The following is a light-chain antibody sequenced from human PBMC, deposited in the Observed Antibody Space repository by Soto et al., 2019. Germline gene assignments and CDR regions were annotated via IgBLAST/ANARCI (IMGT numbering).Light chain of an antibody. Sequence: EIVMTQSPATLSVSPGERATLSCRASQSVNNNLAWYQQKPGQTPRLLISGASTRAAAIPARFSGSGSGTEFTLTISSLQSEDFAFYYCQQYKNWPLTFGGGTKVEIK. V-gene: IGKV3-15*01. CDR3: QQYKNWPLT. CDR1: QSVNNN. CDR2: GAS. J-gene: IGKJ4*01.